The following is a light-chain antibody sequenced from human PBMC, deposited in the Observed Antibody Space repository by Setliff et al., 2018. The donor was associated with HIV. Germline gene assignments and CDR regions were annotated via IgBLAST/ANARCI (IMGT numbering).Light chain of an antibody. Sequence: QSVLTQPASVSGSPGQSITISCTGTNSDIGGYNYVSWYQQLPGEAPKLIIFQLINRPSGVSDRFSGSKSGNTASLTTSGLQAEDEADYYCSASRPSRTLVVFGTGTKVTVL. CDR3: SASRPSRTLVV. J-gene: IGLJ1*01. V-gene: IGLV2-14*01. CDR2: QLI. CDR1: NSDIGGYNY.